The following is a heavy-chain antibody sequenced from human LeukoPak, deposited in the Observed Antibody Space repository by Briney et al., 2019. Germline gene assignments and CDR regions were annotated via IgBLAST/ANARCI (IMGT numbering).Heavy chain of an antibody. CDR1: GGSISSYY. D-gene: IGHD2-21*01. Sequence: SETLSLTCTVSGGSISSYYWSWIRQPPGKGLEWIGYIYYSGSTNYNPSLKSRVTISVDTSKNQFSLKLSSVTAADTAVYYCARGDAYTFDYWGQGTLVTVSS. CDR3: ARGDAYTFDY. CDR2: IYYSGST. J-gene: IGHJ4*02. V-gene: IGHV4-59*01.